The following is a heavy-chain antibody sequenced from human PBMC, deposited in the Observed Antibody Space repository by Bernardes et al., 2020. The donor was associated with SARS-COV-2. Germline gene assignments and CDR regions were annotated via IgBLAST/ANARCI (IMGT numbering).Heavy chain of an antibody. CDR2: INHSGST. V-gene: IGHV4-34*01. D-gene: IGHD2-15*01. J-gene: IGHJ4*02. CDR1: GGSFSDYY. CDR3: ARYCSGGSCYLFDY. Sequence: SAVLSPTRAVHGGSFSDYYWSWIRPPPGKGLEWIGEINHSGSTNYNPSLKSRVTISVDTSKNQFSLKLSSVTAADTAVYYCARYCSGGSCYLFDYWGQGTLVTVSS.